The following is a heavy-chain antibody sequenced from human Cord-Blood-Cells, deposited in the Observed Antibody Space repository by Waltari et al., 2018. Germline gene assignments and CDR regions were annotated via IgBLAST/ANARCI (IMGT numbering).Heavy chain of an antibody. Sequence: QVQLQQWGAGLLKPSETLSLTCAVYGGSFSGYYWSWIRQPPGKGLEWIGEINHSGSTNYTPSRKSRVTISVDTSKNQFSLKLSSVTAADTAVYYCARDIVGANDAFDIWGQGTMVTVSS. D-gene: IGHD1-26*01. CDR2: INHSGST. V-gene: IGHV4-34*01. CDR1: GGSFSGYY. J-gene: IGHJ3*02. CDR3: ARDIVGANDAFDI.